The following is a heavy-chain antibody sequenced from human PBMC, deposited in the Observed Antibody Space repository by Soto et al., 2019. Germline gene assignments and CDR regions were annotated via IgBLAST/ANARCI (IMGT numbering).Heavy chain of an antibody. J-gene: IGHJ4*02. CDR2: IYYSGST. Sequence: SDTLSLTCTVSGGSVSIGSYYWSWIRQPPGKGLEWIGYIYYSGSTNYNPSLKSRVTISVDTSKNQFSLKLSSVTAADTAVYYCARVGYYDSSGYPSYYFDYWGQGTLVTVSS. CDR1: GGSVSIGSYY. CDR3: ARVGYYDSSGYPSYYFDY. D-gene: IGHD3-22*01. V-gene: IGHV4-61*01.